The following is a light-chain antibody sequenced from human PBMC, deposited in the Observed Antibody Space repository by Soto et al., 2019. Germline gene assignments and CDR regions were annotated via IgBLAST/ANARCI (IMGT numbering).Light chain of an antibody. CDR2: DVN. Sequence: QSALTQPASVSGSPAQSITFSCTGTSSDIGAYTHVSWYQQHPGKAPKLMIYDVNNRPSGVSNRFSGSKSGNTASLTISGLQAEDEADYYCTSYTATATYVFGTGTKLTVL. V-gene: IGLV2-14*01. J-gene: IGLJ1*01. CDR1: SSDIGAYTH. CDR3: TSYTATATYV.